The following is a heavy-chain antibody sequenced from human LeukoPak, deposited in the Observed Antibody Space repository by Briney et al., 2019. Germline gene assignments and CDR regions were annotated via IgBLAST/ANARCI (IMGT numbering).Heavy chain of an antibody. CDR2: IKPSGGGT. D-gene: IGHD3-22*01. J-gene: IGHJ1*01. Sequence: GASVKVSCKASGYTFSNYYVHWVRQAPGQGLEWMGIIKPSGGGTSYALEFQGRVTLTRDTSTSTAYMELCSLRSEDTAVYYCARDHFDSSGYHYLLGYFEHWGQGTLVTVSS. V-gene: IGHV1-46*01. CDR1: GYTFSNYY. CDR3: ARDHFDSSGYHYLLGYFEH.